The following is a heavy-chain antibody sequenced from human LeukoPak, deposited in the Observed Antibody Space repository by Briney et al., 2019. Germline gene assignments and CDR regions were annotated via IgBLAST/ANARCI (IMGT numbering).Heavy chain of an antibody. CDR2: ISTTGSDI. V-gene: IGHV3-11*01. CDR1: GFTFSGFY. Sequence: GGSLRLSCAASGFTFSGFYMTWTRQAPGRGLEWISYISTTGSDISYADSVKGRFTISRDNVKNSLYLQMNSLTAEDTAVYYCAKTARTLDYWGQGTLVTVSS. D-gene: IGHD1/OR15-1a*01. CDR3: AKTARTLDY. J-gene: IGHJ4*02.